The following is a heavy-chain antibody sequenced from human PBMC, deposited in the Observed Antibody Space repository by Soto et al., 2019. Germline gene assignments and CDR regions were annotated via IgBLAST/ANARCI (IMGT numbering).Heavy chain of an antibody. CDR3: ATSRYCTNGVCPFDY. V-gene: IGHV1-8*01. D-gene: IGHD2-8*01. CDR2: MNSNNGNP. J-gene: IGHJ4*02. Sequence: ASVKVSCKTSGYTFTSYDINWVRQATGQGLEWMGWMNSNNGNPGYAQKFQGRVTVTRDTSIRTVYMELSSLRSDDTAVYYCATSRYCTNGVCPFDYWGQGTLVTVSS. CDR1: GYTFTSYD.